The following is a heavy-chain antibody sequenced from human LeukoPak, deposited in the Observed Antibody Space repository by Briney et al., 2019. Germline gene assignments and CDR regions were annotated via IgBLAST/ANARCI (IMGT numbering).Heavy chain of an antibody. D-gene: IGHD2-2*01. CDR3: ASFRGDIVVVPAALGAFDI. CDR1: GGSISSYY. V-gene: IGHV4-59*01. J-gene: IGHJ3*02. CDR2: IYYSGST. Sequence: SETLSLTCTVSGGSISSYYWSWIRQPPGKGLEWIGYIYYSGSTNYNPSLKSRVTISVDTSKNQFSLKLSSVTAADTAVYYCASFRGDIVVVPAALGAFDIWGQGTMVTVSS.